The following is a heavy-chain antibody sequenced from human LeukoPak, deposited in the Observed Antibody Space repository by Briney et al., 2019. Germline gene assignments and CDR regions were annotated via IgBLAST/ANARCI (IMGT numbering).Heavy chain of an antibody. Sequence: PGGSLRLSCAASGFTFSDYCMSRIRQAPGTGLEWVSYICDSGRTIYYADSVKGRFTISRDNAKNSVYLQMNNLRAEDTAVYYCARDRLGDYDHSGYYDKWGQGTLVTVSS. CDR1: GFTFSDYC. CDR3: ARDRLGDYDHSGYYDK. D-gene: IGHD3-22*01. J-gene: IGHJ4*02. CDR2: ICDSGRTI. V-gene: IGHV3-11*01.